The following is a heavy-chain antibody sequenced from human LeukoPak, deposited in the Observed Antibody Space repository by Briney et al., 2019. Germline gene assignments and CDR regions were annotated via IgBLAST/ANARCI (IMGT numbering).Heavy chain of an antibody. CDR2: IYYSGST. J-gene: IGHJ4*02. Sequence: SETLSLTCTVSGGSISSSSYYWGWIRQPPGKGLEWIGSIYYSGSTYYNPSLKSRVTISVDTSKNQFSLNLSSVSAADTAVYYCARIPLGYSGAYYFDYWGQGTLVTVSP. D-gene: IGHD5-12*01. CDR3: ARIPLGYSGAYYFDY. CDR1: GGSISSSSYY. V-gene: IGHV4-39*01.